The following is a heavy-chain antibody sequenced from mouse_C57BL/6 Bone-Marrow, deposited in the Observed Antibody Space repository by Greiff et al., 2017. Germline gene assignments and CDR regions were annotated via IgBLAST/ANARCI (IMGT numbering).Heavy chain of an antibody. CDR2: INPSSGYT. CDR3: ARELPSWEVDY. D-gene: IGHD5-5*01. CDR1: GYTFTSYW. J-gene: IGHJ2*01. Sequence: QVQLKESGAELAKPGASVKLSCKASGYTFTSYWMHWVKQRPGQGLEWIGYINPSSGYTKYNQKFKDKATLTADKSSSTAYMQLSSLTYEDSAVDYCARELPSWEVDYWGQGTTLTVSS. V-gene: IGHV1-7*01.